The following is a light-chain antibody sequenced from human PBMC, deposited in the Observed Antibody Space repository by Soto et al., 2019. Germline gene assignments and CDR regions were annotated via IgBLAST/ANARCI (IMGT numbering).Light chain of an antibody. CDR1: QSVSSSN. Sequence: EIVLTQSPGTLSLSPGEGATLSCRASQSVSSSNLAWYQQKPGQAPRLLIYDASSRATGIPDRFSGSGSGTDFTLTISRLEPEDFAVYFCQQYGGSLLTFGGGTKVDIK. CDR3: QQYGGSLLT. V-gene: IGKV3-20*01. J-gene: IGKJ4*01. CDR2: DAS.